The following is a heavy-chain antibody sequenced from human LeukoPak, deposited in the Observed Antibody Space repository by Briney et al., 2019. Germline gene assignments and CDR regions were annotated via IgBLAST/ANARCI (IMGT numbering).Heavy chain of an antibody. CDR2: INHIGTT. J-gene: IGHJ6*02. CDR3: ARGRTGTYYYGSGSYSKSPYFYYGMDV. V-gene: IGHV4-34*01. D-gene: IGHD3-10*01. CDR1: DGAFSGYY. Sequence: PSETLSLTCGVNDGAFSGYYWSWIRQPPGNGLEWIGEINHIGTTNYNPSLKSRVTLSVDTSKNQFSLKLSSVTAADTAVYFCARGRTGTYYYGSGSYSKSPYFYYGMDVWGQGTTVTVSS.